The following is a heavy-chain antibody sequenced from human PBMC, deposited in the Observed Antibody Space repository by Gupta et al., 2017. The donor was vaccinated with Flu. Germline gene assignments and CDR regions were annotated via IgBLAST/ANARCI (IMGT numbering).Heavy chain of an antibody. CDR3: ARAWEPRRGSDY. CDR1: RFSFSTYF. D-gene: IGHD1-26*01. V-gene: IGHV3-21*01. CDR2: ISSSSSYI. Sequence: EVQLVESGGGLVKPGGSLRLSCAASRFSFSTYFMNWVRQAPGKGLEWVSSISSSSSYIYYADSVKGRFTISRDNAKNSLYLQMDSLRAEDTAVYYCARAWEPRRGSDYWGQGALVTVSS. J-gene: IGHJ4*02.